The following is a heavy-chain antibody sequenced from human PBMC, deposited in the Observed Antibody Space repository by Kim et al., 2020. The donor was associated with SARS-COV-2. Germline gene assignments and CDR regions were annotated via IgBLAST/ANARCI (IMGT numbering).Heavy chain of an antibody. Sequence: SETLSLTCTVSGGSISNYCWSWIRQSPGKGLEWIGYIYYSGTTNYDPSLKSRVTISVDTSKNQFSLRLSSVTAADTAVYYCARTLPTGTGFDFCGYGTL. V-gene: IGHV4-59*01. D-gene: IGHD1-1*01. CDR1: GGSISNYC. CDR2: IYYSGTT. CDR3: ARTLPTGTGFDF. J-gene: IGHJ4*01.